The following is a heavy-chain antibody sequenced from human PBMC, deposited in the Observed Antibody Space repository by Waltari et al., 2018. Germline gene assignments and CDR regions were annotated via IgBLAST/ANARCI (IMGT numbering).Heavy chain of an antibody. CDR2: IYYSGST. CDR1: GGSLRSYY. V-gene: IGHV4-59*01. J-gene: IGHJ4*02. D-gene: IGHD6-13*01. Sequence: QVQLQESGPGLVKPSETLSLTCTVSGGSLRSYYWSWIRQPPGKGLEWIGYIYYSGSTNYNPSLKSRVTISVDTSKNQFSLKLSSVTAADTAVYYCASGIAAAGPFDYWGQGTLVTVSS. CDR3: ASGIAAAGPFDY.